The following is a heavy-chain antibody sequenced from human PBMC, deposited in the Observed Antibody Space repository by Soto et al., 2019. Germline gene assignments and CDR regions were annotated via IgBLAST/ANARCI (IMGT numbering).Heavy chain of an antibody. CDR3: ARGGFVAARPRFDY. CDR2: INHSGST. Sequence: QVQLQQWGAGLLKPSETLSLTCAVYGGSFSGYYWSWIRQPPGKGLEWIGEINHSGSTNYNPSLKCRVTISVDTSKNQFSLKLSSVTAADTAVYYCARGGFVAARPRFDYWGQGTLVTVSS. CDR1: GGSFSGYY. J-gene: IGHJ4*02. V-gene: IGHV4-34*01. D-gene: IGHD6-6*01.